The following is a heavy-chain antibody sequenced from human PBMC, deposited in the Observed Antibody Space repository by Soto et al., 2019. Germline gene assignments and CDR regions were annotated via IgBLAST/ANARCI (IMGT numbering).Heavy chain of an antibody. CDR1: GYTFTSYG. CDR3: ARDEADIAAAASVDY. D-gene: IGHD6-13*01. J-gene: IGHJ4*02. V-gene: IGHV1-18*04. Sequence: ASVKVSCKASGYTFTSYGISWVRHAPGQGLEWMGWISAYNGNTNYAQKLQGRVTMTTDTSTSTAYMELRSLRSDDTAVYYCARDEADIAAAASVDYWGQGTLVTVSS. CDR2: ISAYNGNT.